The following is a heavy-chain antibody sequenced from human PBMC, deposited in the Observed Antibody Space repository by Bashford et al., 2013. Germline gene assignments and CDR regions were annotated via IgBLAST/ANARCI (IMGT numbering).Heavy chain of an antibody. CDR3: ARQGGYCSGGRCYPYYMDV. D-gene: IGHD2-15*01. J-gene: IGHJ6*03. Sequence: SSETLSLTCAVYGGSFSGYYWSWIRQPPGKGLEWIGEINHSGSTNYSPSLKSRVTISVDRSKNQFSLKLSPVTAADTAAYYCARQGGYCSGGRCYPYYMDVWGKGTPVTVSS. V-gene: IGHV4-34*01. CDR1: GGSFSGYY. CDR2: INHSGST.